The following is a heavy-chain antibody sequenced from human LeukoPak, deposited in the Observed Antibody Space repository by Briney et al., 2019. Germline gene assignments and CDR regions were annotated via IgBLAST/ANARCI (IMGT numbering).Heavy chain of an antibody. CDR3: ARGGYCTNGVCYNGYYFDY. CDR2: VYYSGGT. Sequence: TSETLSLTCAVSGGSISSGAYSWSWIRQPPRKGLEWIGYVYYSGGTYYNPSLKSRVTISVDTSKNQFSLKLSSVTAADTAVYYCARGGYCTNGVCYNGYYFDYWGQGTLVTVSS. V-gene: IGHV4-30-4*07. D-gene: IGHD2-8*01. J-gene: IGHJ4*02. CDR1: GGSISSGAYS.